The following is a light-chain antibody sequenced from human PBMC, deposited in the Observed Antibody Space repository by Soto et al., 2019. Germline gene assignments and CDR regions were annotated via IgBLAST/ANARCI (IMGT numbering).Light chain of an antibody. CDR1: SSNIGAGYD. V-gene: IGLV1-40*01. J-gene: IGLJ2*01. CDR3: QSYDSSLSEVV. CDR2: GNS. Sequence: QSVLTQPRSVSGAPGQRVTISCTGSSSNIGAGYDVHWYQQLPGTAPKLLIYGNSNRPSGVPDRFSGSKSGTSASLAITGLQAEDEADYYCQSYDSSLSEVVFGGGTKLTVL.